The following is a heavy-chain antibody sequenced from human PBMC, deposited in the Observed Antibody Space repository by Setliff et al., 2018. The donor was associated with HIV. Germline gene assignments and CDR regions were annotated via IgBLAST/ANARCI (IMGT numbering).Heavy chain of an antibody. D-gene: IGHD3-22*01. V-gene: IGHV1-69*05. J-gene: IGHJ3*02. CDR3: AITGRGYSLQRGGAFDI. CDR2: RSPIFSTT. CDR1: GDTFTTYV. Sequence: GASVKVSCKGSGDTFTTYVVSWVRQAPGQGLEWMGGRSPIFSTTNYAQKFQGRVTITTDESTSRAYMELSSLRSEDTAVYYCAITGRGYSLQRGGAFDIWGQGTLVTVSS.